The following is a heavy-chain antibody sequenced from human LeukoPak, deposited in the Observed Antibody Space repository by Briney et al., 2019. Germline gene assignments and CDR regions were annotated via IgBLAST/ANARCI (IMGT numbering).Heavy chain of an antibody. CDR3: ARDAHYDILTGDNYYYYYGMDV. V-gene: IGHV1-18*01. CDR2: ISAYNGNT. Sequence: GASVKVSCKASGYTFTSYGISWVRQAPGQGLEWMGWISAYNGNTNYAQKLQGRVTMTTDTSTSTAYMELRSLRSDDTAVYYCARDAHYDILTGDNYYYYYGMDVWGQGTTVTVSS. D-gene: IGHD3-9*01. J-gene: IGHJ6*02. CDR1: GYTFTSYG.